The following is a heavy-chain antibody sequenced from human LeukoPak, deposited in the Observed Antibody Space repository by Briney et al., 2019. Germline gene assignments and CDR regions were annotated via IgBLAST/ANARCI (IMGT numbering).Heavy chain of an antibody. V-gene: IGHV3-23*01. J-gene: IGHJ4*02. CDR1: GFTFSTYG. CDR2: ICGSGGNT. CDR3: AKGRPTVVVTAIPN. Sequence: GASLRLSCAASGFTFSTYGMSWVRQAPGKGLEWVSGICGSGGNTYNADSVKGRFTISRDNSKNTLYLQMNSLRAEDTAVYYCAKGRPTVVVTAIPNWGQGTLVTVSS. D-gene: IGHD2-21*02.